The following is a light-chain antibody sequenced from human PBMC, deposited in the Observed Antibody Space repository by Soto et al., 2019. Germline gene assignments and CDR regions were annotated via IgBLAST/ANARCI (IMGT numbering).Light chain of an antibody. Sequence: DIVMTQSPATLSVSPGERATLSCRASQSVSSNLAWYQQKPGRAPRLLISGASTRATGIPARLSGSGSGTEFTLTISSLRSEDFAVYYCQQYDNWPITFGQGTRLEIK. CDR1: QSVSSN. V-gene: IGKV3-15*01. CDR2: GAS. J-gene: IGKJ5*01. CDR3: QQYDNWPIT.